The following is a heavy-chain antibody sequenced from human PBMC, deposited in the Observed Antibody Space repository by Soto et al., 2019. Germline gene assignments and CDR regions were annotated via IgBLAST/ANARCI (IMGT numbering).Heavy chain of an antibody. CDR1: GFTFDDYG. V-gene: IGHV3-9*01. CDR3: AKDYLTAGYNSGWYDH. CDR2: ISWNSGSI. D-gene: IGHD6-19*01. Sequence: GGSLRLSCAASGFTFDDYGMHWVRQAPGKGLEWVSGISWNSGSIGYADSVKGRFTISRDNARSSLHLQMNSLRAEDTALYYCAKDYLTAGYNSGWYDHWGQGTLVTVSS. J-gene: IGHJ5*02.